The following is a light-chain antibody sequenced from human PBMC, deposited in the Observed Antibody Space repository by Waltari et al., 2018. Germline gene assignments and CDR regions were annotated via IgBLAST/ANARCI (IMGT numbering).Light chain of an antibody. CDR1: SPNIGRNT. J-gene: IGLJ2*01. CDR3: AVWDGSLNGHVV. Sequence: QSVLTQPPSASGTPGQRVFISCSGSSPNIGRNTVNWYQQLPATAPKLLIFINNQRPSGVSDRFSGSKSGTSASLAISGLQSEDEADYYCAVWDGSLNGHVVFGGGTKLTVL. CDR2: INN. V-gene: IGLV1-44*01.